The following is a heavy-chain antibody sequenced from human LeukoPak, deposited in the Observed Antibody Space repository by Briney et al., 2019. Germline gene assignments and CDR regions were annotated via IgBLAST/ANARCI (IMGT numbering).Heavy chain of an antibody. V-gene: IGHV1-46*01. CDR1: GYTFPSYF. CDR3: AGSVATGTTDQLDYYYYGLDV. D-gene: IGHD1-1*01. Sequence: ASVKVSCKASGYTFPSYFMHWVRQAPGQGLEWMGIINPSGGNTSYAQKFQGRVTMTRDTSTSTVYVELSSLRSEDTAVYYCAGSVATGTTDQLDYYYYGLDVWGQGTTVTVSS. J-gene: IGHJ6*02. CDR2: INPSGGNT.